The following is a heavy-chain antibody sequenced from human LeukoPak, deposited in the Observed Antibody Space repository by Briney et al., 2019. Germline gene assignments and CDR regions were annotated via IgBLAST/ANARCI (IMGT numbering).Heavy chain of an antibody. CDR3: AHSPYYYDSSDAFDI. CDR2: ISGSGGST. CDR1: GFMFSYYA. Sequence: GGSLRLSCAASGFMFSYYAMSWVRRAPGKGLEWVSAISGSGGSTYYADSMKGRFTISRDNSKNTLYLQMNSLRAEDTAVYYCAHSPYYYDSSDAFDIWGQGTMVTVSS. D-gene: IGHD3-22*01. V-gene: IGHV3-23*01. J-gene: IGHJ3*02.